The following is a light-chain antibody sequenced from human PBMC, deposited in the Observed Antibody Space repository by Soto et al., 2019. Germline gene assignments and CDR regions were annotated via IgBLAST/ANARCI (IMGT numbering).Light chain of an antibody. V-gene: IGLV1-40*01. CDR2: GNS. J-gene: IGLJ2*01. CDR1: SSNIGAGYD. Sequence: QSVLTQPPSVSGAPGQRVTISCTGSSSNIGAGYDVHWYQQLPGTAPKLLIYGNSNRPSGVPDRFSGSKSGTSASLAITGLQAEDEAEYYCQSYDSSLSGYVVFGGGTKLPVL. CDR3: QSYDSSLSGYVV.